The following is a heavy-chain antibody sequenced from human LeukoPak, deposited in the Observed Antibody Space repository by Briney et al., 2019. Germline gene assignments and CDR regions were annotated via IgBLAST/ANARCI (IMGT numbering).Heavy chain of an antibody. J-gene: IGHJ4*02. CDR2: IYYSGST. Sequence: SETLSLTCTVSGDSISSSSYYWGWIRQRPGKGLEWMGSIYYSGSTYHNPSLKSRVIISLDTSKNQFSLKLSSVTAADTAVYYCARIRSAILNYWGQGTLVTVSS. V-gene: IGHV4-39*01. CDR3: ARIRSAILNY. D-gene: IGHD2-21*01. CDR1: GDSISSSSYY.